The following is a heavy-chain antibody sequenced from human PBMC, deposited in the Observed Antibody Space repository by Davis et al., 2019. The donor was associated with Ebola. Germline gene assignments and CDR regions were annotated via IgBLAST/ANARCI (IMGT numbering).Heavy chain of an antibody. CDR1: GDSVSRNSAT. CDR2: IYYRSEWYN. D-gene: IGHD6-19*01. CDR3: ARHSGWYGTSFDY. V-gene: IGHV6-1*01. Sequence: HSQTLSLTSAISGDSVSRNSATWHWIRQSPSRGLEWLGRIYYRSEWYNDYAVSVKRRITINPDTSKNQFSLRLNPVTPEDTAVYYCARHSGWYGTSFDYWGQGTLVTVSS. J-gene: IGHJ4*02.